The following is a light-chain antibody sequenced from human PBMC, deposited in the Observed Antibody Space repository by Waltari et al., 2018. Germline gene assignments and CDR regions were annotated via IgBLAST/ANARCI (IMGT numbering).Light chain of an antibody. CDR3: SSYSSSIPLWV. Sequence: QSALTQPASVSGSPGQSITIPCTGTSSDVGGHNYVSWYQQYPGKAPKVIIYEVSNRPSGVANRFSGSKSGNTASLTISGLQAEDEADYYCSSYSSSIPLWVFGGGTKLTVL. CDR2: EVS. V-gene: IGLV2-14*01. J-gene: IGLJ3*02. CDR1: SSDVGGHNY.